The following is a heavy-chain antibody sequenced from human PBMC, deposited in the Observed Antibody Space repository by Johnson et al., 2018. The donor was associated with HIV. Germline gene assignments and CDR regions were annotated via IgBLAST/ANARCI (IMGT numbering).Heavy chain of an antibody. D-gene: IGHD1-26*01. J-gene: IGHJ3*02. CDR2: LWYDGSNK. CDR3: ARGGGSSVAFDI. V-gene: IGHV3-33*08. CDR1: GFTFSSYG. Sequence: QVQLVESGGGVVQPGRSLRLSCAASGFTFSSYGMHWVRQAPGKGLEWVAVLWYDGSNKYYADSVKGRFTISRDNSKNTRYLQMNSLRAEDTAVYYCARGGGSSVAFDIWGQGTMVTVSS.